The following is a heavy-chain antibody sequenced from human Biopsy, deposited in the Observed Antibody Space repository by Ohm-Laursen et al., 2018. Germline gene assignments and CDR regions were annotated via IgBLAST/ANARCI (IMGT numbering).Heavy chain of an antibody. CDR1: GFSLSTTEVG. V-gene: IGHV2-5*01. CDR2: INWSGDK. D-gene: IGHD4-23*01. J-gene: IGHJ4*02. Sequence: TQTLTLTCTFSGFSLSTTEVGVGWIRQPPGKALEWLALINWSGDKRYSPSLKSRLTITKDTSKSQVVLTMTNMDPVDTATYYCAHERRWRNFDYWGQGTLVTVSS. CDR3: AHERRWRNFDY.